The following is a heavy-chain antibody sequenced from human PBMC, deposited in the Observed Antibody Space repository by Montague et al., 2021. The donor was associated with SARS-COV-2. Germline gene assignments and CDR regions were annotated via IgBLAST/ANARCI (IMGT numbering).Heavy chain of an antibody. Sequence: SMRISCDASGFIFSSYSMNWVRQAPGKGLEWVSSISSSSSYIYYADSVKGRFTISRDNAKNSLYLQMNSLRAEDTAVYFCARERTVVIITGYYYYGVDVWGQGTTVTVSS. D-gene: IGHD3-10*01. CDR2: ISSSSSYI. V-gene: IGHV3-21*01. J-gene: IGHJ6*02. CDR3: ARERTVVIITGYYYYGVDV. CDR1: GFIFSSYS.